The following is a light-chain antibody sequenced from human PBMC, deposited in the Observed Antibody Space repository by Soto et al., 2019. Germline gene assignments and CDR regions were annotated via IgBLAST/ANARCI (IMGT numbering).Light chain of an antibody. CDR1: SSNIGAGYD. CDR2: GNS. CDR3: QSYDSSLSSSV. Sequence: QSVLTQPPSVSGAPGQRVTISCTGSSSNIGAGYDVNWYQQLPGTAPKLLIYGNSTRPSGVPDRISGSKSGTSASLAITGLQVEDEADYYCQSYDSSLSSSVFGGGTKVTVL. J-gene: IGLJ2*01. V-gene: IGLV1-40*01.